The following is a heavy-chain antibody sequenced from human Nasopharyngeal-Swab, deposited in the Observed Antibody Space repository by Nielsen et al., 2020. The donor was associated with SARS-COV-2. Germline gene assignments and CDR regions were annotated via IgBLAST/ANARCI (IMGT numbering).Heavy chain of an antibody. V-gene: IGHV3-30*03. CDR3: ARDAPAHYGAFY. Sequence: GESLKISCAASGFTFSSFGMNWVRQAPGKGLEWVAFIAHDASNEYYGDSVKGRFSIPRDSSKNTLYLQMDSLRGEDTAVYYCARDAPAHYGAFYWGRGTLVTVSS. CDR1: GFTFSSFG. CDR2: IAHDASNE. D-gene: IGHD4-17*01. J-gene: IGHJ4*02.